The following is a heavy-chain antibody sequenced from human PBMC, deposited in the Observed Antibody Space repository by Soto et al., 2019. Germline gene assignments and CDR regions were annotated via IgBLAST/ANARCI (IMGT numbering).Heavy chain of an antibody. CDR2: ISTYNGDT. Sequence: ASVKVSCKASGYSFSNYGISWVREAPGQGLEWMGWISTYNGDTDYPQKVQGRVTMTTDTSTSTAYLELRSLSSDDTAVYYCARDRRSYESTGYLGRALDVWGQGTMVTVSS. J-gene: IGHJ3*01. CDR3: ARDRRSYESTGYLGRALDV. V-gene: IGHV1-18*01. CDR1: GYSFSNYG. D-gene: IGHD3-22*01.